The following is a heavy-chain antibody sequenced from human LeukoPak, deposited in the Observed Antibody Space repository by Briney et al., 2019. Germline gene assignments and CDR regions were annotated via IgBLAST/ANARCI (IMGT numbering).Heavy chain of an antibody. CDR1: GFTFSSYA. Sequence: PGGSLRLSCAASGFTFSSYAMHWVRQAPGKGLEWVAVISYDGSNKYYADSVKGRFTITRDNSKNTLYLQMNSLRAEDTAVYYCARGHRQWLVGGFVDYWGQGTLVTVSS. J-gene: IGHJ4*02. D-gene: IGHD6-19*01. CDR2: ISYDGSNK. V-gene: IGHV3-30-3*01. CDR3: ARGHRQWLVGGFVDY.